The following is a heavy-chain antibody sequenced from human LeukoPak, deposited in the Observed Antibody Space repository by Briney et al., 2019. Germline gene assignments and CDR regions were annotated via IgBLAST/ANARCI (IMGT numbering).Heavy chain of an antibody. CDR1: GFTFDDYA. J-gene: IGHJ4*02. Sequence: PGRSLRLSCAASGFTFDDYAMHWVRQAPGKGLEWVSGISWNSGSLGYADSVKGRFTISRDNAKNSLYLQMNSLRAEDTAVYYCAGLPMITFGGVNWGQGTLVTVSS. CDR2: ISWNSGSL. CDR3: AGLPMITFGGVN. D-gene: IGHD3-16*01. V-gene: IGHV3-9*01.